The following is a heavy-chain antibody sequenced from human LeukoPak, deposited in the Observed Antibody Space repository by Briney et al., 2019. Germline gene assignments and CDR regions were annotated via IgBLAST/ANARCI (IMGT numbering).Heavy chain of an antibody. CDR2: IYYTGST. CDR1: GGSVSNGNCF. Sequence: PSETLSLTCSVSGGSVSNGNCFWSWIRQPPGKGLEWIGYIYYTGSTNYNPSLKSRVTISVDTSKNQFSLKLSSVTAADTAVYYCASYGSGSHYFDYWGQGTLVTVSS. CDR3: ASYGSGSHYFDY. J-gene: IGHJ4*02. V-gene: IGHV4-61*01. D-gene: IGHD3-10*01.